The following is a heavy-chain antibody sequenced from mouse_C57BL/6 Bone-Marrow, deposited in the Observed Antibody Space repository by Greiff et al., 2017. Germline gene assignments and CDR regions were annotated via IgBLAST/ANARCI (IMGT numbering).Heavy chain of an antibody. CDR1: GYTFTDHT. CDR2: IYPRDGST. Sequence: QVQLQQPGAELVKPGASVKLSCKVSGYTFTDHTIHWMKQRPEQGLEWIGYIYPRDGSTKYNEKFKGKATLTADKSSSTAYMQLNSLTSEDSAVYFCARGYYGNRGGAMDYWGQGTSVTVSS. V-gene: IGHV1-78*01. CDR3: ARGYYGNRGGAMDY. D-gene: IGHD2-1*01. J-gene: IGHJ4*01.